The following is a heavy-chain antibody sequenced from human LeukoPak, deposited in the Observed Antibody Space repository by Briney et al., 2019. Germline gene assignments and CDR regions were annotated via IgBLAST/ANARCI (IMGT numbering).Heavy chain of an antibody. J-gene: IGHJ3*02. V-gene: IGHV4-34*01. CDR1: GGSFSGYY. CDR2: INHSGST. CDR3: ARACPYRGYCSSTSRRVQWLRSSRDAFDI. Sequence: SETLSLTCAVYGGSFSGYYWSWIRQPPGKGLEWNGEINHSGSTNYNPSLKSRVTISVDTSKNQFSLKLSSVTAADTAVYYCARACPYRGYCSSTSRRVQWLRSSRDAFDIWGQGTMVTVSS. D-gene: IGHD2-2*01.